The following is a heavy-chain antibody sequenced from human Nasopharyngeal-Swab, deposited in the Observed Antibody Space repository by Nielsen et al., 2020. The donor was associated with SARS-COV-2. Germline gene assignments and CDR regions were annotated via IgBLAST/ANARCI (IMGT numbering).Heavy chain of an antibody. CDR1: GFTFSNAW. V-gene: IGHV3-15*01. CDR3: TTGRGYSYGYYYYYMDV. J-gene: IGHJ6*03. D-gene: IGHD5-18*01. Sequence: GGPLRLSCAASGFTFSNAWMSWVRQAPGKGLEWVGRIKSKTDGGTTDYAAPVKGRFTISRDDSKNTLYLQMNSLKTEDTAVYYCTTGRGYSYGYYYYYMDVWGKGTTVTVSS. CDR2: IKSKTDGGTT.